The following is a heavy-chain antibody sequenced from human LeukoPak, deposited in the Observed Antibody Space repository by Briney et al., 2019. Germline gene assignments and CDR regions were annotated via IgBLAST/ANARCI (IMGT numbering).Heavy chain of an antibody. CDR1: GDSMSTFY. V-gene: IGHV4-59*12. D-gene: IGHD3-10*01. Sequence: SESLSLTCTVSGDSMSTFYRSWIRQPPGKGLEWIAYIDYRGSTNYNPSLKSRVTISVDTSKNQFSLKLSSVTAADTAVYYCATSGSSGLSLDYWGQGTLVTVSS. CDR3: ATSGSSGLSLDY. CDR2: IDYRGST. J-gene: IGHJ4*02.